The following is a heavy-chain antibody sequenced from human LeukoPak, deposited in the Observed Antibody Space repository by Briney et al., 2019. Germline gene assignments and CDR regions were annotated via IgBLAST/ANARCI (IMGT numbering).Heavy chain of an antibody. CDR3: AKDGPWFSGRGWSYNYYGMDV. V-gene: IGHV3-74*01. CDR2: INSDGKTT. J-gene: IGHJ6*02. D-gene: IGHD6-19*01. CDR1: GFTFSSYW. Sequence: PGGSLRLSCAASGFTFSSYWMYWVRQAPGKGLVWVSRINSDGKTTNYADSVKGRFTISRDNAKNTLYLQMNSLRAEDTAVCYCAKDGPWFSGRGWSYNYYGMDVWGQGTTVTVSS.